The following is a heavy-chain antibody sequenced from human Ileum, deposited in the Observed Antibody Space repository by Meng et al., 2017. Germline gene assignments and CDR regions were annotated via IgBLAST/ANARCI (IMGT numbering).Heavy chain of an antibody. CDR1: GGSFSGYY. CDR2: INHSGSA. V-gene: IGHV4-34*01. J-gene: IGHJ4*02. D-gene: IGHD4-23*01. Sequence: QVQLQQWGAGLLKPSETLSLTCAVYGGSFSGYYWSWIRQPPGKGLEWIGEINHSGSAYYNPSLKSRVTMSVDKSKSQFSLMLTSVTAADTAIYYCARHGGYSQDFWGQGTLVTVSS. CDR3: ARHGGYSQDF.